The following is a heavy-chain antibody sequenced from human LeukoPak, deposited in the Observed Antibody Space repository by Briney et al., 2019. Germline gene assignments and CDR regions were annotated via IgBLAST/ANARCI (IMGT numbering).Heavy chain of an antibody. J-gene: IGHJ5*02. D-gene: IGHD3-10*01. Sequence: PGGSLRLSCTASGFTFSSYGMHWVRQAPGKGLEWVAVISYDGSNKYYADSVKGRFTISRDNAKNSPYLQMNSLRAEDTALYYCAKEGSITMVRGVISNWFDPWGQGTLVTVSS. CDR3: AKEGSITMVRGVISNWFDP. CDR2: ISYDGSNK. CDR1: GFTFSSYG. V-gene: IGHV3-30*18.